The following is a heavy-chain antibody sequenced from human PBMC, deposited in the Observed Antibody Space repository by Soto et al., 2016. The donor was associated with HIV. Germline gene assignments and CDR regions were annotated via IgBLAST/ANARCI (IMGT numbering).Heavy chain of an antibody. D-gene: IGHD3-10*01. CDR2: INPNSGGT. J-gene: IGHJ5*02. CDR3: ARDPRPIPMVRGVIITSNWFDP. V-gene: IGHV1-2*02. CDR1: AYTFTGYY. Sequence: QVQLVQSGADMKKPGASVKVSCKASAYTFTGYYMHWVRQAPGQGLEWMGWINPNSGGTNYAQKFQGRVTMTRDTSISTAYMELSRLRSDDTAVYYCARDPRPIPMVRGVIITSNWFDPWAREPWSPSPQ.